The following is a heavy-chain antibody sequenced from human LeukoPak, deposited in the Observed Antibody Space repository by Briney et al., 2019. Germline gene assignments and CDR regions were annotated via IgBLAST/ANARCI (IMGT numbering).Heavy chain of an antibody. CDR1: GFTFSNCA. V-gene: IGHV3-23*01. Sequence: GGSLGLSCAASGFTFSNCAMSWVRQAPGKGLEWVSGLSGSGANTHYADSVKGRFTISRDNFKNTLYLQMNSLRAEDTGLYYCARHTSGNLQPFDYWGQGTLVTVSS. CDR2: LSGSGANT. CDR3: ARHTSGNLQPFDY. J-gene: IGHJ4*02. D-gene: IGHD3-22*01.